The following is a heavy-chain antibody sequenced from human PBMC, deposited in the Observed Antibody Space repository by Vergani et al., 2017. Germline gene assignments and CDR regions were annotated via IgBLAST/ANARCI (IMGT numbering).Heavy chain of an antibody. CDR3: GGGSDNYN. J-gene: IGHJ4*02. CDR1: GFTFRSHA. D-gene: IGHD5-24*01. CDR2: IKNTGDST. Sequence: EVQLMHSEGAVVQPGGPLRPSCVASGFTFRSHARSWVRQGHGKGREGVSSIKNTGDSTHYADSVKGRFTISRDNSKNTLYLQMNSLRVEATAVYYCGGGSDNYNWGQGTLVTVSS. V-gene: IGHV3-23*01.